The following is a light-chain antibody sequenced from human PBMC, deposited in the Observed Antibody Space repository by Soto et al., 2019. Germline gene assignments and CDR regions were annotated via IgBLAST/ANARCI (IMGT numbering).Light chain of an antibody. V-gene: IGLV1-40*01. CDR3: QSYDTTLGSWV. J-gene: IGLJ3*02. CDR2: GNT. CDR1: SSNIGAGYD. Sequence: QSVLTQAPSVSGAPGQRVTISCTGSSSNIGAGYDVQWYQHLPGTAPKLLIHGNTNRPSGVPDRFSGSKSGTSASLAITALQSEYERDYYWQSYDTTLGSWVFGGGTMVAVL.